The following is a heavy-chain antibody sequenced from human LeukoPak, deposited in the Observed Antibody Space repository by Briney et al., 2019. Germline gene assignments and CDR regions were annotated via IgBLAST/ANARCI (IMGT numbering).Heavy chain of an antibody. J-gene: IGHJ6*02. V-gene: IGHV4-59*01. CDR2: IYYSGST. CDR3: ARGRCGGGSCYDYYGMDV. Sequence: SETLSLTCSVSGGSISSYYWSWIRQPPGKGLEWIGYIYYSGSTNYNPSLKSRVTISVGTSKNQFSLMLSSVTAADTAVYYCARGRCGGGSCYDYYGMDVWGQGTTVTVSS. D-gene: IGHD2-15*01. CDR1: GGSISSYY.